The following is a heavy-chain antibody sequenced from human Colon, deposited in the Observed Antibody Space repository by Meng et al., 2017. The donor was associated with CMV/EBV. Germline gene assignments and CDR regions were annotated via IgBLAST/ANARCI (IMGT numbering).Heavy chain of an antibody. CDR3: ARSQAREVFDSSGPYYSRPIDN. D-gene: IGHD3-22*01. CDR1: GHSFNTYD. CDR2: MNPNSGNV. V-gene: IGHV1-8*01. J-gene: IGHJ4*02. Sequence: ASVKVSCKASGHSFNTYDITWVRQAPGQGLEWMGWMNPNSGNVGYARKFRGRVTMTRDTSINTSYMELSSLNSEDTAVYYCARSQAREVFDSSGPYYSRPIDNWGQGTLVTVSS.